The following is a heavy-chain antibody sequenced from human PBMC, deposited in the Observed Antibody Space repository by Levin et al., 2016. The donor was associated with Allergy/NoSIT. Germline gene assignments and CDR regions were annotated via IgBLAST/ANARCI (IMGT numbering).Heavy chain of an antibody. CDR2: ISSSSSYT. CDR3: ARDGYSSGFDY. D-gene: IGHD6-19*01. Sequence: RQAPGKGLEWVSYISSSSSYTNYADSVKGRFTISRDNAKNSLYLQMNSLRAEDTAVYYCARDGYSSGFDYWGQGTLVTVSS. J-gene: IGHJ4*02. V-gene: IGHV3-11*05.